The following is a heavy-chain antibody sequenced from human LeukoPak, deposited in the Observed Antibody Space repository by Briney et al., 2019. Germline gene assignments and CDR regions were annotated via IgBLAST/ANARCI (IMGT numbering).Heavy chain of an antibody. J-gene: IGHJ3*02. D-gene: IGHD5-24*01. CDR2: ISNNGGST. V-gene: IGHV3-64D*09. CDR3: VKVKEMSTIFDASDI. Sequence: GGSLRLSCAASGFIFSNYAMCWVRQAPGKRLEYVSAISNNGGSTYNADSVKGRFTISRDNSKNTLYLQMSSLRAEDTAVYYCVKVKEMSTIFDASDIWGQGTMVTVSS. CDR1: GFIFSNYA.